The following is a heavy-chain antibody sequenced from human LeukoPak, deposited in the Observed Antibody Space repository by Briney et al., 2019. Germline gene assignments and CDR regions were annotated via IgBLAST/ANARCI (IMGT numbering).Heavy chain of an antibody. CDR2: ISAYNGNT. V-gene: IGHV1-18*01. J-gene: IGHJ4*02. Sequence: ASVKVSCKASGYTFTSYGISWVRQAPGQGLEWMGWISAYNGNTNYAQKLQGRVTMTTDTSTSTAYMELRSLRSDDTAVYCCARVRVSIFGVVIPQELDYWGQGTLVTVSS. CDR3: ARVRVSIFGVVIPQELDY. CDR1: GYTFTSYG. D-gene: IGHD3-3*01.